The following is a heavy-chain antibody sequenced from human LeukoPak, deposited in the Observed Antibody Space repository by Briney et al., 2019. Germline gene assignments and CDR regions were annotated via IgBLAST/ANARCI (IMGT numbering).Heavy chain of an antibody. CDR1: GFTFSSYG. CDR2: ISYDGSNK. Sequence: PGRSLRLSCAASGFTFSSYGMHWVRQAPGEGLEWVAVISYDGSNKYYADSVKGRFTISRDNSKNTLYLQMNSLRAEDTAVYYCAKDMGFLEWFDYWGQGTLVTVSS. J-gene: IGHJ4*02. V-gene: IGHV3-30*18. D-gene: IGHD3-3*01. CDR3: AKDMGFLEWFDY.